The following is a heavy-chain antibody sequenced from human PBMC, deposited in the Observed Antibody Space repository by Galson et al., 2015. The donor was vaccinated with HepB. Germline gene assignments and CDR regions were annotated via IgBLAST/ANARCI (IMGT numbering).Heavy chain of an antibody. CDR2: ISSSSSYT. J-gene: IGHJ6*02. V-gene: IGHV3-11*06. CDR3: ARDQRYSYYGMDV. CDR1: GFTFSDYY. D-gene: IGHD3-9*01. Sequence: SLRLSCAASGFTFSDYYMSWIRQAPGKGLEWVSYISSSSSYTNYADSVKGRFTISGDNAKNSLYLQMNSLRAEDTAVYYCARDQRYSYYGMDVWGQGTTVTVSS.